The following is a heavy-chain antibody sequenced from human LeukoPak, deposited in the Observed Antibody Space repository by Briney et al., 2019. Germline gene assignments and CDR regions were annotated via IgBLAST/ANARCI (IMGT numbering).Heavy chain of an antibody. V-gene: IGHV4-4*09. Sequence: SETLSLTCTISAGDRSGEYGSWIRQPPGNGMEWIGNIYTSGNTNYNPSLKSRVAISVDTSKNQFSLKLNSVTAADTAVYYCARPYSSGWSGAFDIWGQGTMVTVSS. CDR3: ARPYSSGWSGAFDI. CDR1: AGDRSGEY. CDR2: IYTSGNT. J-gene: IGHJ3*02. D-gene: IGHD6-19*01.